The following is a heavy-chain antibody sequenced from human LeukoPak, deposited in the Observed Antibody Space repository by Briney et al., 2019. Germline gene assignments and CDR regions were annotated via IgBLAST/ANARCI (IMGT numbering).Heavy chain of an antibody. J-gene: IGHJ4*02. D-gene: IGHD7-27*01. CDR1: GFTFSDYY. CDR2: IYSGGST. CDR3: ARDSLTGSPHFFDY. V-gene: IGHV3-53*01. Sequence: GGSLRLSCAASGFTFSDYYMSWVRQAPGKGLEWVSVIYSGGSTYYADSVKGRFTISRDDSKNTLYLQMSSLRAEDTAVYYCARDSLTGSPHFFDYWGQGTLVTVSS.